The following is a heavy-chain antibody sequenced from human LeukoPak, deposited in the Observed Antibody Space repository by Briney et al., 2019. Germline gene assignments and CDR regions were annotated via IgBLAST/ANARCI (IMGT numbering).Heavy chain of an antibody. Sequence: SETLSLTCTVSGGSISSYYWSWIRQPPGKGLEWIGYIYYSGSTTYNPSLKSRVTISVDTSKNQFSLKLSSVTAADTAVYYCARVPLSSSSALAFAPWGQGTLVTASS. CDR3: ARVPLSSSSALAFAP. CDR1: GGSISSYY. CDR2: IYYSGST. V-gene: IGHV4-59*08. D-gene: IGHD6-6*01. J-gene: IGHJ5*02.